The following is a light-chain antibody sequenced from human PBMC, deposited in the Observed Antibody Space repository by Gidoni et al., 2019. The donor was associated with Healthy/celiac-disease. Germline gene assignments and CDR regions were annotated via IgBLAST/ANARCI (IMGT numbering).Light chain of an antibody. Sequence: IQMPQSPSTLSASVGDRVTITCRASQSISSWLAWYQQKPGEAPKLLIYKASSLESGVPSRFSGSGSGTEFTLTISSMQPDDFATYYCQQYNSYPWTFXQXTKVEIK. V-gene: IGKV1-5*03. J-gene: IGKJ1*01. CDR3: QQYNSYPWT. CDR1: QSISSW. CDR2: KAS.